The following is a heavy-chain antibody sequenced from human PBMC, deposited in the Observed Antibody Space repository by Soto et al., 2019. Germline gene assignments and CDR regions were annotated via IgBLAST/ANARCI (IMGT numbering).Heavy chain of an antibody. CDR1: GFTFSDYW. J-gene: IGHJ4*02. CDR3: ARESEDLTSNFDY. V-gene: IGHV3-7*01. CDR2: IKKDGGGE. Sequence: GGSLRLSCAGSGFTFSDYWMNWVRQAPGKGLEWVANIKKDGGGELYVDSVKGRFTISRDNAKNSLYLEMNSLRAEDTAVYYCARESEDLTSNFDYWGQGTLVTVSS.